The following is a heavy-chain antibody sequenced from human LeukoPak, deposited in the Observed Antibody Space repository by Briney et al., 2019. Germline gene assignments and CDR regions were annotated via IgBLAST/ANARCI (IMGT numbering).Heavy chain of an antibody. CDR3: ARDSGYYDSSGYYPLGAFDI. J-gene: IGHJ3*02. D-gene: IGHD3-22*01. V-gene: IGHV4-61*08. CDR2: IYYSGST. Sequence: SETLSLTCTVSGGSISSGGYYWSWIRQHPGKGLEWIGYIYYSGSTNYNPSLKSRVTISVDTSKNQFSLKLSSVTAADTAVYYCARDSGYYDSSGYYPLGAFDIWGQGTMVTVSS. CDR1: GGSISSGGYY.